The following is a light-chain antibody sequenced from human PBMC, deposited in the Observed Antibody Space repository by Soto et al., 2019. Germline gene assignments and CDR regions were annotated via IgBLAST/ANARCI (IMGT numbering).Light chain of an antibody. CDR1: QSLNTR. CDR3: QQYNTFWT. J-gene: IGKJ1*01. V-gene: IGKV1-5*01. Sequence: DIQLTQSPSTPSASVGARVPLTCRASQSLNTRLAWYQQKPGKAPKLLIYDASSLESGVPSRVSGSGSGTEFTLTISSLQPDDFATYYCQQYNTFWTFGPGTKVDI. CDR2: DAS.